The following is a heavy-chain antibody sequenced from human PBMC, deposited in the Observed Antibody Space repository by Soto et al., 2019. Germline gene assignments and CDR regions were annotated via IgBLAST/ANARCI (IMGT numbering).Heavy chain of an antibody. J-gene: IGHJ3*02. CDR3: AKVGYCSGANCYSDDAFDM. D-gene: IGHD2-15*01. CDR2: ISSDGSSK. CDR1: GSTFRSYG. Sequence: XVFLRLSFGAPGSTFRSYGMHWVRQAPGKGLEWVALISSDGSSKFYADSVKGRFTISRDNSKNTLYLQMNSLRTEDTAVFYCAKVGYCSGANCYSDDAFDMWGQGTMVTVSS. V-gene: IGHV3-30*18.